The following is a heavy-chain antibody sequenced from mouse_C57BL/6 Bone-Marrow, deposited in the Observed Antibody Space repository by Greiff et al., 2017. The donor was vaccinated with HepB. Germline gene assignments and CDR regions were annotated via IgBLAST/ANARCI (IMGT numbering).Heavy chain of an antibody. CDR3: ARFITTVVATSDAMDY. D-gene: IGHD1-1*01. Sequence: QVQLQQSGPELVKPGVSVKISCKASGYTFTDYYINWVKQRPGQGLEWIGWIFPGSGSTYYNEKVKGKATLTVDKSSSTAYMLLSSLTSEDSAVYFCARFITTVVATSDAMDYWGQGTSVTVSS. CDR2: IFPGSGST. V-gene: IGHV1-75*01. J-gene: IGHJ4*01. CDR1: GYTFTDYY.